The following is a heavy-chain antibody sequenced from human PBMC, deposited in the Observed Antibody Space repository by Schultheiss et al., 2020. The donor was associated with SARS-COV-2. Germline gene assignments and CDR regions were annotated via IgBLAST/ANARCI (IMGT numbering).Heavy chain of an antibody. Sequence: SETLSLTCAVYGGSISSSSYYWGWIRQPAGKGLEWIGRINTSGNTNYNPSLKSRVTMSRDTSEKQFSLKLSSVTAADTAVYYCARDNAFYGVDVWGQGTTVTVSS. CDR2: INTSGNT. J-gene: IGHJ6*02. V-gene: IGHV4-61*02. CDR1: GGSISSSSYY. CDR3: ARDNAFYGVDV.